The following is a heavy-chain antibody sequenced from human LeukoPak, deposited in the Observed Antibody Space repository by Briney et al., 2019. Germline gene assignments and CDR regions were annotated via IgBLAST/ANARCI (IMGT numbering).Heavy chain of an antibody. Sequence: GGSLRLSCAASGFTFSDYYMTWIRQAPGKGLEWVSYISSSGTTIYYADSVKGRFAISRDNTKSSLYLQMNSLRAEDTAVYYCARDLSGVTGYTYGRGIDYWGQGTLVTVSS. V-gene: IGHV3-11*04. CDR3: ARDLSGVTGYTYGRGIDY. D-gene: IGHD5-18*01. CDR1: GFTFSDYY. CDR2: ISSSGTTI. J-gene: IGHJ4*02.